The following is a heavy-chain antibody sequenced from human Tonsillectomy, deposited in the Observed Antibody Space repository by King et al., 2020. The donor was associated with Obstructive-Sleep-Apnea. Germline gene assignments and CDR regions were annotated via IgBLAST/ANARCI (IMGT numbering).Heavy chain of an antibody. CDR1: GFTFNNYG. CDR2: IRYDVSNK. D-gene: IGHD3-10*01. CDR3: AKDYGSESYKQNYFDY. Sequence: HVQLVESGGGVVQPGGSLRLSCAVSGFTFNNYGMHWVRQAPGKGLEWVAFIRYDVSNKYYADSVKGRFTISRDNSKNTLYLQMNSLRAEDTAMYYCAKDYGSESYKQNYFDYWGQGTLVTVSS. J-gene: IGHJ4*02. V-gene: IGHV3-30*02.